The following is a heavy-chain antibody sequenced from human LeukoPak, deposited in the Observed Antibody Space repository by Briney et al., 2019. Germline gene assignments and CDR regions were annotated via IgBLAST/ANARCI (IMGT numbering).Heavy chain of an antibody. Sequence: ASVKVSCKASGYTFTSCGISWVRQAPGQGLEWMGWISAYNGNTNYAQKLQGRVTMTTDTSTSTAYMELRSLRSDDTAVYYCARVNVVVVAAIDAFDIWGQGTMVTVSS. CDR1: GYTFTSCG. V-gene: IGHV1-18*01. CDR2: ISAYNGNT. CDR3: ARVNVVVVAAIDAFDI. J-gene: IGHJ3*02. D-gene: IGHD2-15*01.